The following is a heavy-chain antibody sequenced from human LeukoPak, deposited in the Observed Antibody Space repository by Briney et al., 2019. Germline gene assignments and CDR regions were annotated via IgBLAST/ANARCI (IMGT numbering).Heavy chain of an antibody. CDR1: GGSINSHY. CDR2: FYYTGST. J-gene: IGHJ3*01. V-gene: IGHV4-59*08. CDR3: ARVGYYESSGYYGAFDL. Sequence: SETLSLTCTVSGGSINSHYWSWIRQPPGKGLEWIGYFYYTGSTKYSPSLKRRVTISVDTSKNQFSLMLSSVTAADTAVYYCARVGYYESSGYYGAFDLWGQGTMVTVSS. D-gene: IGHD3-22*01.